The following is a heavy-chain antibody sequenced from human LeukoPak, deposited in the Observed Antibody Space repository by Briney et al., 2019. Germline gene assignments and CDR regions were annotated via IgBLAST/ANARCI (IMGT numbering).Heavy chain of an antibody. D-gene: IGHD5-18*01. Sequence: SETLSLTCAVYGGSFSGYYWGWIRQPPGKGLEWIGSIYYSGTTHYNPSLESRVTISVDTSKNQFSLKLASVTAADTAIYYCAKGAGGFSYYNSFDPWGQGTLVTVSS. V-gene: IGHV4-34*01. CDR1: GGSFSGYY. CDR3: AKGAGGFSYYNSFDP. CDR2: IYYSGTT. J-gene: IGHJ5*02.